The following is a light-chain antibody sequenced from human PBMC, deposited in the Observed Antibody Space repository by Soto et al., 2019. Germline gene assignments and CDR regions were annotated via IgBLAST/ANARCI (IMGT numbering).Light chain of an antibody. CDR1: QFMSNT. CDR2: GAS. CDR3: QQYSSAPLT. V-gene: IGKV3D-15*01. Sequence: EIVMTQSPATLSVSPGERATLSCRASQFMSNTLAWYQQKSGQAPRVIIYGASSRAIHTPDRFSGSGSGTEFTLTISSLQSEDFAVYYCQQYSSAPLTLGQGTKVDIK. J-gene: IGKJ1*01.